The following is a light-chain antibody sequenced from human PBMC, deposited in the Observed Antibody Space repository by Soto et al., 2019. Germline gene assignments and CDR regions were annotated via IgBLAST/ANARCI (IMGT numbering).Light chain of an antibody. CDR1: RTIDTS. Sequence: DIQLTQSPSSLSASVGDRVTIACRASRTIDTSVHWYQHKPGKAPVLLIFGASRLQSGVPSRFSGRGSGVDFTLTISSLQPEDFATYYCQQSCSSPLPFGGGTKVDVK. CDR2: GAS. CDR3: QQSCSSPLP. V-gene: IGKV1-39*01. J-gene: IGKJ4*01.